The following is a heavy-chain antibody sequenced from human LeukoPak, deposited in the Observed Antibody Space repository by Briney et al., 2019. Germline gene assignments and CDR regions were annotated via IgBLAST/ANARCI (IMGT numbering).Heavy chain of an antibody. CDR1: VYTFTTYD. D-gene: IGHD4-11*01. J-gene: IGHJ5*02. V-gene: IGHV1-8*03. Sequence: ASVKLSCKASVYTFTTYDINWGRQAPGQRLEGMGWMSPNSGNTGYAQKFQCRVTITRNHSISTAYMELSSLRSEDMAVYYCARGVPSYSNYGNWFDPWGQGTLVTVSS. CDR3: ARGVPSYSNYGNWFDP. CDR2: MSPNSGNT.